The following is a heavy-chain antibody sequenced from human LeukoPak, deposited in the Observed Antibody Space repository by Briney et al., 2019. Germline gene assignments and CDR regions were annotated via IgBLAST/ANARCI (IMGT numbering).Heavy chain of an antibody. V-gene: IGHV4-30-2*01. CDR2: IYHSGST. Sequence: SETLSLTCAVSGGSISSGGYSWSWIRQPPGKGLKWIGYIYHSGSTYYNPSLKSRVTISVDRSKNQFSLKLSSVTAADTAVYYCARGTLFSFYYFDYWGQGTLVTVSS. J-gene: IGHJ4*02. D-gene: IGHD3-9*01. CDR1: GGSISSGGYS. CDR3: ARGTLFSFYYFDY.